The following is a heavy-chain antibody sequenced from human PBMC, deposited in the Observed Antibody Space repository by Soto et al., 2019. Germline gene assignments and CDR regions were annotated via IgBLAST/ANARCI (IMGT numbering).Heavy chain of an antibody. CDR2: IYYSGST. J-gene: IGHJ6*02. CDR1: GGSISSYN. CDR3: ASQQLVHYYYGMDV. V-gene: IGHV4-59*08. D-gene: IGHD6-13*01. Sequence: PSETLSLTCTVSGGSISSYNWSWIRQPPGKGLEWIGYIYYSGSTNYNPSLKSRVTISVDTSKNQFSLKLSSVTAADTAVYYCASQQLVHYYYGMDVWGQGTTVTVSS.